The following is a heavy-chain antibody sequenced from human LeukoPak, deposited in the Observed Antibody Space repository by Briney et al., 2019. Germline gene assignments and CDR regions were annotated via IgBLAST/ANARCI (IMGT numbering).Heavy chain of an antibody. D-gene: IGHD3-10*01. CDR1: GGSISSYY. Sequence: SETLSLTCTVSGGSISSYYWSWIRQPPGKGLEWIGSINYSWTTDYSPSLKSRVTISADTSNNQFSLKLSSVTAADTAVYYCATAPTEMAWFGEFPWGQGILVTVSS. CDR2: INYSWTT. J-gene: IGHJ4*02. V-gene: IGHV4-59*05. CDR3: ATAPTEMAWFGEFP.